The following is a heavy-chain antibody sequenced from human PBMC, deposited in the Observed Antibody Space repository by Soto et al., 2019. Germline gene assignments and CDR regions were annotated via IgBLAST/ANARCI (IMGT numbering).Heavy chain of an antibody. CDR2: IYYSGST. CDR3: GRYSVYVTDAFDI. CDR1: GGSISSYY. J-gene: IGHJ3*02. Sequence: QVQLEVSGPGLVKPSENLSLTCTVSGGSISSYYWSWIRQPQGKGLEWIGYIYYSGSTNYNPTLKSRASMSVGTSKNQFSLKLSSVTAADTAVYYCGRYSVYVTDAFDIWGQGTMVTVSS. V-gene: IGHV4-59*08. D-gene: IGHD5-12*01.